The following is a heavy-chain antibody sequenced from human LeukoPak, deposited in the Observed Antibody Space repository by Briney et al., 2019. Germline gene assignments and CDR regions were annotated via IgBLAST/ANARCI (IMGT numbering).Heavy chain of an antibody. J-gene: IGHJ4*02. D-gene: IGHD7-27*01. CDR2: IYYSGTT. V-gene: IGHV4-59*01. CDR1: GGSISSDY. Sequence: SETLSLTCTVSGGSISSDYWSWIRPSPGKGREWIGYIYYSGTTSYNPSLKSRVTISLDTSKNQFSLKLSSVTAADTAVYYCARGANWGSPDYWGQGTLVTVSS. CDR3: ARGANWGSPDY.